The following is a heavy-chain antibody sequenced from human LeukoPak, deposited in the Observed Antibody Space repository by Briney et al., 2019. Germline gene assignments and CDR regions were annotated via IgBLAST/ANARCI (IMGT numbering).Heavy chain of an antibody. CDR3: ARDCRSTSCHDAFDI. Sequence: GGSLRLSCAASGFTFSSYWMHWVRQAPGKGLVWVSRINSDGSSTSYADPVKGRFTISRDNAKNSLYLQMNSLRAEDTAVYYCARDCRSTSCHDAFDIWGQGTMVTVSS. V-gene: IGHV3-74*01. CDR2: INSDGSST. J-gene: IGHJ3*02. D-gene: IGHD2-2*01. CDR1: GFTFSSYW.